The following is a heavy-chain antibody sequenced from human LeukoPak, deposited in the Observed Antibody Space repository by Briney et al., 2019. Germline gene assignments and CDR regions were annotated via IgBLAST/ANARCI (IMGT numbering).Heavy chain of an antibody. Sequence: ASVKVSCKVSGYTLTEIFMHWVRQAPGQGLEWMGWINPNSGGTNYAQKFQGRVTMTRDTSISTAYTELSRLRSDDTAVYYCARDPGNYYLDYWGQGTLVTVSS. J-gene: IGHJ4*02. CDR1: GYTLTEIF. V-gene: IGHV1-2*02. CDR3: ARDPGNYYLDY. CDR2: INPNSGGT. D-gene: IGHD1-7*01.